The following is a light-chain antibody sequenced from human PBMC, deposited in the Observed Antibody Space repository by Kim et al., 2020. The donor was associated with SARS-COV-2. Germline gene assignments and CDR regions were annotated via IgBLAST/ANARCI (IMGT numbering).Light chain of an antibody. CDR3: QSYDSRLTGSV. Sequence: RVTISCTGSGSNIEAVDDGNWYQQLPATAPKLVIYTNNRRPSGVPDRFSGSKSRTSASLAITGLQAEDEADYYCQSYDSRLTGSVFGGGTKLTVL. CDR2: TNN. CDR1: GSNIEAVDD. J-gene: IGLJ3*02. V-gene: IGLV1-40*01.